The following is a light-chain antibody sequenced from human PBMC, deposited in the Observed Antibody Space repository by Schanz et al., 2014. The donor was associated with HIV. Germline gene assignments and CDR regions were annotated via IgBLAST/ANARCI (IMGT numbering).Light chain of an antibody. V-gene: IGLV1-44*01. Sequence: QSVVTQPPSASGTPGQRVTISCSGSSSNIGSNYVYWYQHLPGTAPKLLIYYDDLLPSGVSDRFSGSKSGTSASLAISGLQSEDEAAYYCAVWDDSLKGVVFGGGTKLTVL. CDR2: YDD. J-gene: IGLJ3*02. CDR3: AVWDDSLKGVV. CDR1: SSNIGSNY.